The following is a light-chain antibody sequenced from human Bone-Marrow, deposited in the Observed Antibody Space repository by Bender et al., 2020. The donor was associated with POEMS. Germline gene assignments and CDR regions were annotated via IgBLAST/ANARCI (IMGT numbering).Light chain of an antibody. J-gene: IGLJ3*02. CDR2: SMH. CDR3: AVLDDSLNGWV. V-gene: IGLV1-44*01. Sequence: QSVLTQPPSASGTPGQRVTISCSGGSSNIGAHAGNWYQHLPGTAPKILIYSMHRRHSEVPDRFSGARSGTSASLAMRGLQSEDVADYYGAVLDDSLNGWVIVGGTTLTVL. CDR1: SSNIGAHA.